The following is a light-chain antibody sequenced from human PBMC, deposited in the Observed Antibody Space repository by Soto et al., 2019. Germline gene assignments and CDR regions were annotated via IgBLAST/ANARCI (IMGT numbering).Light chain of an antibody. J-gene: IGKJ4*01. V-gene: IGKV3-11*01. CDR1: ESVSNY. Sequence: IVLTQSPATLSLSPGERATLSCRASESVSNYLAWYQQRPGQAPRLLIFDASNMAPGIPDRFSGRGSGTDFTLIISRLEAEDSAVYYCLQRGNWPLTFGGGTKVVI. CDR3: LQRGNWPLT. CDR2: DAS.